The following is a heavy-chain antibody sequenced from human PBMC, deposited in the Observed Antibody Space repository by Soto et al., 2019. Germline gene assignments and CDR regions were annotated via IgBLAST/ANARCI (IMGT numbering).Heavy chain of an antibody. CDR1: GYTFTSYG. CDR2: ISAYNGNT. D-gene: IGHD2-8*01. CDR3: ARGGKYCTNGGCSVYGMDV. Sequence: QVQLVQSGAEVKKPGASVKVSCKASGYTFTSYGISWVRQAPGQGLEWMGWISAYNGNTNYAQKFQGRVTMTTDTSTSTAYMELRSLRSDDTAVYYRARGGKYCTNGGCSVYGMDVWGQGTTVTVSS. J-gene: IGHJ6*02. V-gene: IGHV1-18*01.